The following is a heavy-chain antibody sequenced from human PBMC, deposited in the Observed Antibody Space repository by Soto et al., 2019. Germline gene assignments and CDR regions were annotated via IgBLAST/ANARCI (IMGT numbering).Heavy chain of an antibody. CDR2: IYYSGST. D-gene: IGHD2-2*01. CDR1: GGSISSYY. Sequence: ETLSLTCTVSGGSISSYYWSWIRQPPGKGLEWIGYIYYSGSTNYNPSLKSRVTISVDKSKNQFSLQLSSVTAADTALYYCARDPPLPAAMVDWGQGTLVTVSS. V-gene: IGHV4-59*12. CDR3: ARDPPLPAAMVD. J-gene: IGHJ4*02.